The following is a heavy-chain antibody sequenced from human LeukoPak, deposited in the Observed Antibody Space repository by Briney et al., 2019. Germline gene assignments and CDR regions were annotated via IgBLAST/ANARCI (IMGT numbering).Heavy chain of an antibody. CDR1: GGSISGGGYY. J-gene: IGHJ4*02. Sequence: PSETLSLTCTVSGGSISGGGYYWSWIRQHPGKGLEWIGYIYYSGSTYYNPSLKSRVTISVDTSKNQFSLKLSSVTAADTAVHYCARMERNGDSSFDYWGQGTLVTVSS. D-gene: IGHD4-17*01. CDR2: IYYSGST. CDR3: ARMERNGDSSFDY. V-gene: IGHV4-31*03.